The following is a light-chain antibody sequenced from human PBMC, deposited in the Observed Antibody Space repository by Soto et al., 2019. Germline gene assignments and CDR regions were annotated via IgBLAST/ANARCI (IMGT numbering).Light chain of an antibody. Sequence: QSALTQPASVSGSPGQSITISCTETSSDVGSYNLVSWYQQHPGKAPKLMIYEGSKRPSGVSNRFSGSKSGNTASLTISGLQAEDEADYYCCSYVGSSFVVFGGGTKVTVL. CDR3: CSYVGSSFVV. CDR1: SSDVGSYNL. CDR2: EGS. J-gene: IGLJ2*01. V-gene: IGLV2-23*01.